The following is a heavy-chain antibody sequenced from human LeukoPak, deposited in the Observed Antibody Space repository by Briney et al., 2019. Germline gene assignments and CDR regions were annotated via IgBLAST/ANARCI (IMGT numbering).Heavy chain of an antibody. Sequence: GESLKISCKGSGYNFNTYWVAWVRQLPGKGLEWMGIIYPSDSDTRYSPPFQGQVTISADKSINTAYLQWSSLKASDTAMYYCARHKRSLPYDFWGQGTLVTVSS. CDR3: ARHKRSLPYDF. CDR2: IYPSDSDT. V-gene: IGHV5-51*01. CDR1: GYNFNTYW. D-gene: IGHD3-3*01. J-gene: IGHJ4*02.